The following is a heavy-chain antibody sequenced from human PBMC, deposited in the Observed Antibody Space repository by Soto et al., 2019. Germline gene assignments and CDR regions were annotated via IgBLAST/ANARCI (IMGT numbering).Heavy chain of an antibody. CDR2: IYYSGST. CDR3: ARDRRVTDQKYYFDY. Sequence: KTSETLSLTCTVSGGSISSGGYYWSWIRQHPGKGLEWIGYIYYSGSTYYNPSLKSRVTISVDTSKNQFSLKLSSVTAADTAVYYCARDRRVTDQKYYFDYWGQGTLVTVSS. D-gene: IGHD2-21*02. CDR1: GGSISSGGYY. V-gene: IGHV4-31*03. J-gene: IGHJ4*02.